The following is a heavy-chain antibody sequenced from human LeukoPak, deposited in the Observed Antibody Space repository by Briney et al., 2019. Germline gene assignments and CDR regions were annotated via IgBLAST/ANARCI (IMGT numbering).Heavy chain of an antibody. J-gene: IGHJ5*02. D-gene: IGHD2-15*01. CDR1: GGSISSYY. CDR3: ARRRSGYCSGGSCYSGTPVDWFDP. Sequence: SETLSLSCNVSGGSISSYYWSWIRQPPGKGLEWIGYIYYSGSTNYNPSLKSRVTISVDTSKNQFSLKLSSVTAADTAVYYCARRRSGYCSGGSCYSGTPVDWFDPWGQGTLVTVSS. V-gene: IGHV4-59*08. CDR2: IYYSGST.